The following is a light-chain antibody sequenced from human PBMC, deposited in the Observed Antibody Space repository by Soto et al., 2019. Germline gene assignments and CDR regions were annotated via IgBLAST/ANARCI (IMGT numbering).Light chain of an antibody. CDR3: QHYGNSLWT. V-gene: IGKV3-20*01. J-gene: IGKJ1*01. Sequence: VMTQAPATLSVSPGERATLSCRASQSVRSTYLAWYQQKPGQAPRLLIYDASSRATDIPDRFSGSGSGTDFTLTISRLEPEDFAVYYCQHYGNSLWTFGQGTKVDIK. CDR2: DAS. CDR1: QSVRSTY.